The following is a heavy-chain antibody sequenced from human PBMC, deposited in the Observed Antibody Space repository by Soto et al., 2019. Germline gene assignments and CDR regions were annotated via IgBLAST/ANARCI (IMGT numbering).Heavy chain of an antibody. J-gene: IGHJ6*02. CDR2: LNPNSGAT. V-gene: IGHV1-2*02. CDR3: ASILGSNDFYYYGMDV. CDR1: GYTFTDFY. Sequence: GASVKVSCKASGYTFTDFYIHWVRQAPGQGLEWMGSLNPNSGATTYAQNFQGRVTMTRDTSISTAYMELSRLRSDDTAVYYCASILGSNDFYYYGMDVWGQGTTVTVSS. D-gene: IGHD1-26*01.